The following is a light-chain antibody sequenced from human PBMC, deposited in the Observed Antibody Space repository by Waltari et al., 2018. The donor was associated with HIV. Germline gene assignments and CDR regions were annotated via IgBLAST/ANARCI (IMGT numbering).Light chain of an antibody. CDR2: GAS. Sequence: ATRMPQSPPSVSAATGATVTITCRASRDIDTHLAWYQHKPGSAPHLLIYGASTLQKGVPPRFNGSGSGTSFSLTVTCLQSEDFATFFCQQYHESPRTFGQGTTVEV. CDR3: QQYHESPRT. V-gene: IGKV1-8*01. CDR1: RDIDTH. J-gene: IGKJ1*01.